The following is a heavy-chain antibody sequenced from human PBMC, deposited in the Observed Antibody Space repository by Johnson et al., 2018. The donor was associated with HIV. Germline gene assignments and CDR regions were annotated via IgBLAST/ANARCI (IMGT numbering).Heavy chain of an antibody. J-gene: IGHJ3*02. V-gene: IGHV3-23*04. CDR2: ISGSGGSR. D-gene: IGHD6-13*01. CDR1: GFTFRDYY. Sequence: VQLVESGGDLVQPGGSLRLSCAASGFTFRDYYMTWVRQAPGKGLEWVSTISGSGGSRYYADSVKGRFTISRDNSKNTLYLQMNSLRAEDTAVYYCARMVHSSSWTLDAFDIWGQGTMVTVSS. CDR3: ARMVHSSSWTLDAFDI.